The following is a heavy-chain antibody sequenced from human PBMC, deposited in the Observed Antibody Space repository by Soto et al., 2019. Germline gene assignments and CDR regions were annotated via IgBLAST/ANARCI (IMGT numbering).Heavy chain of an antibody. CDR3: VRWVGHFDF. CDR2: IYYSGST. Sequence: LCGGSISNHYWSWIRQPPGKGLEWIGHIYYSGSTDYNPSLKSRVTISVDTSKNQFSLKLSSVTAADTAVYYCVRWVGHFDFWGPGTLVTVSS. V-gene: IGHV4-59*08. J-gene: IGHJ4*02. D-gene: IGHD1-26*01. CDR1: GGSISNHY.